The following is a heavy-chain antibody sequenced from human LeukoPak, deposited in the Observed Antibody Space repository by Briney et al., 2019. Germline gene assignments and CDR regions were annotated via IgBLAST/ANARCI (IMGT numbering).Heavy chain of an antibody. J-gene: IGHJ4*02. CDR1: GGTFSSYA. CDR3: ARGELWFGELSSY. D-gene: IGHD3-10*01. Sequence: GASVKVSCKASGGTFSSYAISWVRQAPGHGLGWMGGIIPIFGTANYAQRFQGRVTITADKSTSTAHMELSSLRSEDTAVYYCARGELWFGELSSYWGQGTLVTVSS. V-gene: IGHV1-69*06. CDR2: IIPIFGTA.